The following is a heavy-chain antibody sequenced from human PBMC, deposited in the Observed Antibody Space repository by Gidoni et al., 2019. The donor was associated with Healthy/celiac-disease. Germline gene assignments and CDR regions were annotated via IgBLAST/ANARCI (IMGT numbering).Heavy chain of an antibody. CDR2: IYDSGST. D-gene: IGHD6-19*01. CDR1: GGSISSSCYY. CDR3: ARLGQWLVRNNWFDP. Sequence: QLQLQESGPGLVKPSETLSLTCTVSGGSISSSCYYWGWIRQPPGKGLGWIGSIYDSGSTYYNPSLKSRVTISVDTSKNQFSLKLSSVTAADTAVYYCARLGQWLVRNNWFDPWGQGTLVTVSS. J-gene: IGHJ5*02. V-gene: IGHV4-39*01.